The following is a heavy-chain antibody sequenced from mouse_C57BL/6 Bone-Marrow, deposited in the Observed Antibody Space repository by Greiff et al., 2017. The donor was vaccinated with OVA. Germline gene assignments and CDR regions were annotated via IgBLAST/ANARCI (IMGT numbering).Heavy chain of an antibody. J-gene: IGHJ1*03. CDR2: IWSGGST. D-gene: IGHD1-2*01. Sequence: VQLVESGPGLVQPSQSLSITCTVSGFSLTSYGVHWVRQSPGKGLEWLGVIWSGGSTDYNAAFISRLSISKDNSKSQVFFKMNSLQADDTAIYYCASPHYYGGGYFDVWGTGTTVTVSS. CDR3: ASPHYYGGGYFDV. CDR1: GFSLTSYG. V-gene: IGHV2-2*01.